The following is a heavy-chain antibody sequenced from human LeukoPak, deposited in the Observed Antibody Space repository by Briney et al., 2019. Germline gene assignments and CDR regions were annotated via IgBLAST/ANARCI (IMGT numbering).Heavy chain of an antibody. Sequence: SETLSLTCTVSDGSISSYYWTWIRQPPGEGLEWIGYIYYSGSTNYNPSLKSRVTISVDTSKNQFSLKLSSVTAADTAVYYCARGHRSTGYYFYFDYWGQGTLVTVSS. CDR3: ARGHRSTGYYFYFDY. CDR1: DGSISSYY. J-gene: IGHJ4*02. CDR2: IYYSGST. D-gene: IGHD3-22*01. V-gene: IGHV4-59*01.